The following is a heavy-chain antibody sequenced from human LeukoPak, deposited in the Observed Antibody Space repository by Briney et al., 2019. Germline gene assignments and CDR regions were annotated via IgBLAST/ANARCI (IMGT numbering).Heavy chain of an antibody. D-gene: IGHD6-19*01. J-gene: IGHJ4*02. V-gene: IGHV3-73*01. CDR3: TRQGIAVAFFDY. Sequence: GGSLRLSCAASGFTFSGSAMHWVRQASGKGLEWVGRIRSKANSYATAYAASVKGRFTISRDDSKNTAYLQMNSLKTEDTAVYYCTRQGIAVAFFDYWGQGTLVTVS. CDR1: GFTFSGSA. CDR2: IRSKANSYAT.